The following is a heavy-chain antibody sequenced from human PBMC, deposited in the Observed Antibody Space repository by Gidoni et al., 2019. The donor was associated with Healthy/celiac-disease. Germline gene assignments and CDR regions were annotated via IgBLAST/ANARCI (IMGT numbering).Heavy chain of an antibody. J-gene: IGHJ4*02. V-gene: IGHV3-21*01. CDR2: ISSSSSYI. Sequence: EVQLVESGGGLVKPGGSLRLSCAASGFTFSSYSMNWVRQAPGKGLEWVSSISSSSSYISYADSVKGRFTISGDNAKNSLYLQMNSLRAEDTAVYYCARAERTRGYADTLWGQGTLVTVSS. D-gene: IGHD5-12*01. CDR3: ARAERTRGYADTL. CDR1: GFTFSSYS.